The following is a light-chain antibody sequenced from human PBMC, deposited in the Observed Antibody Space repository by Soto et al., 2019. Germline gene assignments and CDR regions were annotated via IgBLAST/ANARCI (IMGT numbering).Light chain of an antibody. CDR3: QQYSTYPAWT. V-gene: IGKV1-5*03. Sequence: DIQMTQSPSTLPASVGDRVTITCRASQNINSWLAWYQQKPGKSPKLLIYKASSLKSGVPSRFSGSGSGTEFSFTISSLQPEDFATYYCQQYSTYPAWTFGQGTKVEIK. CDR2: KAS. J-gene: IGKJ1*01. CDR1: QNINSW.